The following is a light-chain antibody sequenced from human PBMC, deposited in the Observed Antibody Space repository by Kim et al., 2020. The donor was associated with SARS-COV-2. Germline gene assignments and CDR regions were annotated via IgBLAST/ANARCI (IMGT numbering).Light chain of an antibody. Sequence: QSVLTQPPSVSAAPGQKVTISCSGSSSNIGNNYVSWYQQFPGTAPKLLIYDNNKRPSGIPGRFSGSKSGTSATLGITGLQTGDEADYYCGTWDSSLSALYVFGTGTKVTV. V-gene: IGLV1-51*01. CDR3: GTWDSSLSALYV. CDR1: SSNIGNNY. CDR2: DNN. J-gene: IGLJ1*01.